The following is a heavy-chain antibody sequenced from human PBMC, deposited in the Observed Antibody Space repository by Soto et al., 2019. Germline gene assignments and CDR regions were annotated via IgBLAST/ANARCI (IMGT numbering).Heavy chain of an antibody. Sequence: QVQLVESGGGVVQPGRSLRLSCAASGFTFSSYGMHWVRQAPGKGLEWVAVISYDGSNKYYADSVKGRFTISRDNSKNTLYLKMNSLRAEDTAVYYCAKDGQLWPDYWGQGTLVTVSP. CDR2: ISYDGSNK. CDR3: AKDGQLWPDY. D-gene: IGHD5-18*01. CDR1: GFTFSSYG. V-gene: IGHV3-30*18. J-gene: IGHJ4*02.